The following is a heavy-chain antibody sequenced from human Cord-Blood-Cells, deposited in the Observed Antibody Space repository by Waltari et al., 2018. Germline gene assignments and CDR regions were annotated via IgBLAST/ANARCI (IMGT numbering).Heavy chain of an antibody. CDR2: IIHSGST. V-gene: IGHV4-34*12. CDR3: ASSQYRNWGRMGDY. CDR1: GGSFGGCT. J-gene: IGHJ4*02. D-gene: IGHD7-27*01. Sequence: QVHLLMRGVGLLKPSEDLPLTCAVQGGSFGGCTWTWRRQPPGKGLEWIGEIIHSGSTNYNPSLKSRVTISVDTSKNQFSLKLSSVTAADTAVYYCASSQYRNWGRMGDYWGQGTLVTVSS.